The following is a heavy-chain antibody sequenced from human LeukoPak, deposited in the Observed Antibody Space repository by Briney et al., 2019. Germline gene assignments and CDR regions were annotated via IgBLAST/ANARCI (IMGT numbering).Heavy chain of an antibody. V-gene: IGHV1-18*01. J-gene: IGHJ4*02. D-gene: IGHD6-19*01. CDR1: GYPFTSYG. CDR3: ARPLAVASFYYYFDY. Sequence: ASVKVSCKTSGYPFTSYGISWVRQAPGQGLEWMGWISAYNGNTNYAQIVQGRVTMTTDTSTRTAYMELRSLRSDDTAIYYCARPLAVASFYYYFDYWGQGTLVTVSS. CDR2: ISAYNGNT.